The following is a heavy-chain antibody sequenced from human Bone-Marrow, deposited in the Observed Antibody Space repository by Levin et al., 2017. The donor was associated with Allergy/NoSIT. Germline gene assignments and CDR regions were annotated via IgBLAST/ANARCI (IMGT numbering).Heavy chain of an antibody. CDR1: GYTFSNFG. V-gene: IGHV1-18*01. J-gene: IGHJ4*02. CDR3: ARGPSIADY. Sequence: ASVKVSCKASGYTFSNFGISWVLQAPGHGLEWMGWITTYNGNTNYAQNFQGRVTLTTDTSTNTGFMELRGLTSDDTAVYYCARGPSIADYWGQGTLVTVSS. CDR2: ITTYNGNT.